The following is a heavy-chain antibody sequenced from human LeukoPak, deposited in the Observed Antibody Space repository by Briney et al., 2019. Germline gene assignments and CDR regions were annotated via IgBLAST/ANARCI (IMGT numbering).Heavy chain of an antibody. J-gene: IGHJ4*02. CDR3: SRDWVTNYFDY. Sequence: GGSLRLSCAASGFTFSNFGIHWVRQAPGKGLEWVAVIWYDGSNKYYADSVKGRFTISRDNSKNTLYLQMNSLRTEDTAVYYCSRDWVTNYFDYWGQGTLVTVSS. D-gene: IGHD4-23*01. V-gene: IGHV3-33*01. CDR1: GFTFSNFG. CDR2: IWYDGSNK.